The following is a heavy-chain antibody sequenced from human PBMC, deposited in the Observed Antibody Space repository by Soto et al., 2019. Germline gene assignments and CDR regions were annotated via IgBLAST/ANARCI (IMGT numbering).Heavy chain of an antibody. CDR2: ISSSSYI. CDR1: GFTFSSYS. CDR3: ASAPAGGENSSTP. Sequence: GGSLRLSCAASGFTFSSYSMNWVRQASGKGLEWVSSISSSSYIYYADSVKGRFTISRDNAKNSLYLQMNSLRAEDTAVYYCASAPAGGENSSTPWGQGTLVSVP. J-gene: IGHJ5*02. V-gene: IGHV3-21*01. D-gene: IGHD3-16*01.